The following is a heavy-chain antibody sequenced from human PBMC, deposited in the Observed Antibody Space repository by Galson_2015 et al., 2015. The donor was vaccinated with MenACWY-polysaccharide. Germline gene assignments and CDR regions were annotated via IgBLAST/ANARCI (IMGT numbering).Heavy chain of an antibody. J-gene: IGHJ4*02. CDR2: FDPEDGGT. CDR1: GSTVADLS. Sequence: SCKVSGSTVADLSLHWVRQAAGKGPEWMGAFDPEDGGTLYAPKFQDRVTITVDTSTDTAYMEMSGLKSEDTAIYCASGLAELARPLKYWGQGSLVTVSS. V-gene: IGHV1-24*01. D-gene: IGHD1-1*01. CDR3: SGLAELARPLKY.